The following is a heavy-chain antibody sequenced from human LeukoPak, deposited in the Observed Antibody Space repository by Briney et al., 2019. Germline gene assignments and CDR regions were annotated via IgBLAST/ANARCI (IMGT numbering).Heavy chain of an antibody. D-gene: IGHD3-22*01. Sequence: GGSLRLSCAASGLTFSNYAMSWVRQAPGKGLEWVSAISGSGGSTYYADSVKGRFTISRDNAKNSLYLQMNSLRAEDTAVYYCAGYYYDSSGVDYWGQGTLVTVSS. CDR1: GLTFSNYA. CDR2: ISGSGGST. V-gene: IGHV3-23*01. J-gene: IGHJ4*02. CDR3: AGYYYDSSGVDY.